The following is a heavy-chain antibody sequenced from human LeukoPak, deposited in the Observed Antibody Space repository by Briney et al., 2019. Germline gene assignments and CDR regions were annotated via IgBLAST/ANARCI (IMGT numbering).Heavy chain of an antibody. Sequence: PSETLSLTCIVSGGSISNYYYTWIRQPPGKGLEWIGYIHYSGSTDYNPSLKSRLTISLDTSKNQFSLNLSSVTAADTAVYYCVRSGVYRGGYFDYWGQGSLVTVSS. V-gene: IGHV4-59*08. D-gene: IGHD1-26*01. CDR2: IHYSGST. CDR1: GGSISNYY. J-gene: IGHJ4*02. CDR3: VRSGVYRGGYFDY.